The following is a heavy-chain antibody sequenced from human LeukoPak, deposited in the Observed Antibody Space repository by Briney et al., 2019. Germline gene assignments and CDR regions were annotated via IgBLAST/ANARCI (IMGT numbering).Heavy chain of an antibody. J-gene: IGHJ6*03. Sequence: SETLSLTCTVSGVSISSYYWSWIRQPAGKGLEWIGRIYTSGSTNYNPSLKSRVTISVDKSKNQFSLKLSSVTAADTAVYYCARGRVTGDYYYYYYMDVWGKGTTVTVSS. CDR3: ARGRVTGDYYYYYYMDV. D-gene: IGHD7-27*01. CDR1: GVSISSYY. CDR2: IYTSGST. V-gene: IGHV4-4*07.